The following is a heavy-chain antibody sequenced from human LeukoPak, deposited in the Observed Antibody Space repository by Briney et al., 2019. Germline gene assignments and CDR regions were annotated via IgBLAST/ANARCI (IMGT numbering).Heavy chain of an antibody. CDR2: INHSGST. D-gene: IGHD2-2*01. J-gene: IGHJ4*02. CDR1: AGSFSGYY. CDR3: ARVVDCSSSSCYAPGFDY. Sequence: SQTLSLTCTVYAGSFSGYYWSWIRHPPGNGLEWIGEINHSGSTNYNPSLRSRVTISVDTPKNQISLKLSSVTAADTAVYYCARVVDCSSSSCYAPGFDYWGQGTLVTVSS. V-gene: IGHV4-34*01.